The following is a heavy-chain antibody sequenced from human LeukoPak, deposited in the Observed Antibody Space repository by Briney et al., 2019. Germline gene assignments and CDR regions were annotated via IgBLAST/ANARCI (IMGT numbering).Heavy chain of an antibody. J-gene: IGHJ5*02. CDR2: IYYSGST. Sequence: SETLSLTCTVSGGSISSSSYYWGWIRQPPGKGLEWIGSIYYSGSTYYNPSLKSRVTISVDTSKNQFSLKLSSVTAADTAVYFCARRPGRGRFDPWGHGTLVTVSS. D-gene: IGHD3-10*01. CDR1: GGSISSSSYY. V-gene: IGHV4-39*01. CDR3: ARRPGRGRFDP.